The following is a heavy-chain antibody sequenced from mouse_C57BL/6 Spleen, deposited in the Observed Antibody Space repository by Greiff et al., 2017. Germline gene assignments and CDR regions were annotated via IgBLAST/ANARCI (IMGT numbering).Heavy chain of an antibody. CDR1: GFTFSDYG. CDR3: AREVKYYYAMDY. J-gene: IGHJ4*01. CDR2: ISSGSSTI. Sequence: DVQLVESGGGLVKPGGSLKLSCAASGFTFSDYGMHWVRQAPEKGLEWVAYISSGSSTIYYADTVKGRFTIARDNAKNTLFLQMTSLRSEDTAMYYCAREVKYYYAMDYWGQGTSVTVSS. V-gene: IGHV5-17*01.